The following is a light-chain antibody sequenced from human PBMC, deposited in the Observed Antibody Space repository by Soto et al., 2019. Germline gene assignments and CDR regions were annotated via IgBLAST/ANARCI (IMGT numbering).Light chain of an antibody. Sequence: DIQMTQSPSSLSASVGDRVTITCRASQSISSYLNWYQQKPGKAPNLLIYAASSLQSGVPSRFSGSGSGTDFTLTISSLQPEDFETYYCQQSYSTLPFGQGTRLEIK. J-gene: IGKJ5*01. CDR3: QQSYSTLP. CDR2: AAS. V-gene: IGKV1-39*01. CDR1: QSISSY.